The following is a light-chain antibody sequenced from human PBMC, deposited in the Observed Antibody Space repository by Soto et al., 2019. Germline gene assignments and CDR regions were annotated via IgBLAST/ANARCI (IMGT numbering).Light chain of an antibody. CDR1: QSVSYN. V-gene: IGKV3-15*01. Sequence: EIVLTQSPATLSLSPGERVTLSCRASQSVSYNLAWYQHKPGQAPRRLLSGASTGTSGVPARFSGSGSGTEFTLTIDSLQSEDFEIYYCQQYNSWPVTFGGGTKVDIK. CDR2: GAS. J-gene: IGKJ4*01. CDR3: QQYNSWPVT.